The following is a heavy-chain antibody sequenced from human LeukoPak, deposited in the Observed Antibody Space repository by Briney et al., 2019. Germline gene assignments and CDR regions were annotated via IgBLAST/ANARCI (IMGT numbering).Heavy chain of an antibody. J-gene: IGHJ4*02. V-gene: IGHV3-74*01. CDR2: INSDGSSA. Sequence: PGGSLRLSCAASGFTFSSYWMHWVRQAPGKGLVWVSRINSDGSSASYADSVKGRFTISRDNAKNTLYLQRNSLRTEDTAVYYCARPPNQYDSSGRLDYWGQGTLVTVSS. CDR3: ARPPNQYDSSGRLDY. CDR1: GFTFSSYW. D-gene: IGHD3-22*01.